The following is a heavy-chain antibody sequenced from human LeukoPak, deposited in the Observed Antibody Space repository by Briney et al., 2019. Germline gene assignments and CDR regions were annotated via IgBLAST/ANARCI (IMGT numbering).Heavy chain of an antibody. CDR3: ARDSHYYDSSGYLDY. Sequence: GGSLRLSCAASGFTFSSYAMSWIRQAPGKGLEWVSYISSSGSTIYYADSVKGRFTISRDNAKNSLYLQMNSLRAEDTAVYYCARDSHYYDSSGYLDYWGQGTLVTVSS. D-gene: IGHD3-22*01. CDR1: GFTFSSYA. J-gene: IGHJ4*02. V-gene: IGHV3-11*01. CDR2: ISSSGSTI.